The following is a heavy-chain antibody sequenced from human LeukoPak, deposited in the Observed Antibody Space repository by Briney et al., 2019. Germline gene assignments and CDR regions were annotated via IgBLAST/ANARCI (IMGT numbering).Heavy chain of an antibody. CDR1: GFTFSSYG. J-gene: IGHJ4*02. CDR3: AKRRDVAAGGSGAFDY. D-gene: IGHD6-13*01. CDR2: IRYDGSSQ. Sequence: GGSLTLSCAPSGFTFSSYGMHWVRQAPGRGLEWVAFIRYDGSSQRYTDSVKGRFTISRDNSKNTVYLQMNSLRAEDTAVYYCAKRRDVAAGGSGAFDYWGQGSLVTVSS. V-gene: IGHV3-30*02.